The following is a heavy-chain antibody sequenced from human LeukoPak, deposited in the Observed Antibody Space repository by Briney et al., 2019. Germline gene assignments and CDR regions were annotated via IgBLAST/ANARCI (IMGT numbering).Heavy chain of an antibody. J-gene: IGHJ6*02. CDR2: IYYSGST. V-gene: IGHV4-59*01. Sequence: SETLSLTCTVSGSSINNYYWSWIRQPPGKGLEWIGYIYYSGSTNYNPSLKSRVTISADTSKNQFSLKLSAVTAADTAGYYCARERHAWGNSYYYGMDVSGQGSTVTVSS. CDR1: GSSINNYY. D-gene: IGHD7-27*01. CDR3: ARERHAWGNSYYYGMDV.